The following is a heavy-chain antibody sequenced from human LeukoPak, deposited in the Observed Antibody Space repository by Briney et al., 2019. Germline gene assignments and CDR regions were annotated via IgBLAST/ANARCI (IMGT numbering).Heavy chain of an antibody. CDR3: ARDGIDGYNWFDY. D-gene: IGHD5-24*01. V-gene: IGHV3-30*03. Sequence: PGGSLRLSCAASGFTFSSYGMHWVRQAPGKGLEWVAVISYDGSNKYYADSVKGRFTISRDNSKNTLYLQMNSLRAEDTAVFYCARDGIDGYNWFDYWGQGTLVTVSS. CDR1: GFTFSSYG. J-gene: IGHJ4*02. CDR2: ISYDGSNK.